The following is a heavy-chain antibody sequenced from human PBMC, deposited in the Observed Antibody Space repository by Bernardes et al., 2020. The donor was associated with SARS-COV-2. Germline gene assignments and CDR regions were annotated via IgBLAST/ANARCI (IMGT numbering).Heavy chain of an antibody. J-gene: IGHJ4*02. D-gene: IGHD2-15*01. CDR1: GYTFTGYY. CDR3: ARVEGGVEYCSRVSCYDFDY. CDR2: INPKSGDT. V-gene: IGHV1-2*02. Sequence: SVKVSCKASGYTFTGYYMHWVRQAPGQGLEWMGWINPKSGDTSYGQKFQGRVTMTRDASINTAYMEVTSLTSDDTAAYYCARVEGGVEYCSRVSCYDFDYWGQGTLVTVSS.